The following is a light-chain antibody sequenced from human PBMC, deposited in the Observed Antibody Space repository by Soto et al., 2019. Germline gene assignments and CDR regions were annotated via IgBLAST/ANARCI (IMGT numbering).Light chain of an antibody. CDR3: QSYDSSLSGYV. CDR1: SSNIGAGYD. V-gene: IGLV1-40*01. J-gene: IGLJ1*01. Sequence: QSVLTQPPSVSGAPGQRVTISCTGSSSNIGAGYDVHWYQQLPGTAPKLLIYGNSNRPSGVPDRFSGSKSGTSASLAITGLQAEDEADYYCQSYDSSLSGYVFGPATKLTVL. CDR2: GNS.